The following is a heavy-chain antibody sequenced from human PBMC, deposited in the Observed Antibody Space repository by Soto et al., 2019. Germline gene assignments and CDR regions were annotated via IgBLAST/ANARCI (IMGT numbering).Heavy chain of an antibody. J-gene: IGHJ4*02. Sequence: SETLSLTCTVAGGSISSSSYFWGWIRQSPGKGLEWIGSIYYSGSTYYNPSLKSRVTISVDTSKDQFSLKLSSVTAADTAVYYCARRIAVAGHYFDYWGREPWSPSPQ. V-gene: IGHV4-39*01. D-gene: IGHD6-19*01. CDR2: IYYSGST. CDR1: GGSISSSSYF. CDR3: ARRIAVAGHYFDY.